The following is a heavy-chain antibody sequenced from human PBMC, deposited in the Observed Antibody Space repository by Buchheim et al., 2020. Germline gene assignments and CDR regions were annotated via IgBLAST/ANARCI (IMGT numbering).Heavy chain of an antibody. CDR2: ISSSGSTI. J-gene: IGHJ6*02. CDR1: GFTFSSYE. CDR3: ARWADYDFWSGTHYGMDV. Sequence: EVQLVESGGGLVQPGGSLRLSCAASGFTFSSYEMNWVRQAPGKGLEWVSYISSSGSTIYYADSVKGRFTISRDNAKHSLYLQMNSLRAEDTAVYYCARWADYDFWSGTHYGMDVWGQGTT. V-gene: IGHV3-48*03. D-gene: IGHD3-3*01.